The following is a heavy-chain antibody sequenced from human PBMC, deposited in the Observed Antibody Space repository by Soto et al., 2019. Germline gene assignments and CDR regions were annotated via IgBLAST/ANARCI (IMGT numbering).Heavy chain of an antibody. J-gene: IGHJ4*02. CDR3: AKGSGGWYEPEDY. Sequence: EVQLLESGGGLVQPGGSLRLSCAASGFTFSSYAMSWVRQAPGKGLEWVSAISGSGGSTYYADSVKGRFTISRDNSKNTLYLRMSSLRAEDTAVYYCAKGSGGWYEPEDYWGQGTLVTVSS. CDR2: ISGSGGST. V-gene: IGHV3-23*01. CDR1: GFTFSSYA. D-gene: IGHD6-19*01.